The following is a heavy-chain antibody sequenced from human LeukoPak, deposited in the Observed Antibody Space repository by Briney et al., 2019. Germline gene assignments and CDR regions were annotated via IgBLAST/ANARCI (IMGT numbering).Heavy chain of an antibody. V-gene: IGHV3-15*01. D-gene: IGHD3-22*01. Sequence: GGSLRLSCAGSGFTFSNACMTWVRQAPGKGLEWVGRIKSKTDGGTTDYAAPVKGRFSISRDDSKNTLYLQMNSLKTEDTAVYYCSTDALGYFDYWGQGTLVTVSS. CDR2: IKSKTDGGTT. CDR1: GFTFSNAC. J-gene: IGHJ4*02. CDR3: STDALGYFDY.